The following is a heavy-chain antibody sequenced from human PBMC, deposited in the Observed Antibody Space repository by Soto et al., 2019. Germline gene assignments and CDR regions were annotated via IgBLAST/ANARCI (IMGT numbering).Heavy chain of an antibody. CDR2: ISCDGSNK. CDR3: ARVPRAYEVFDY. Sequence: QVQLVESGGGVVQSGRSLRLSCAASGFTFSSYAMHWVRQAPGKGLEWVAGISCDGSNKYDADSVKGRFTISRDNYKNALYLHMNSLRAEDTAVYYCARVPRAYEVFDYWGQGTLVTVSS. V-gene: IGHV3-30-3*01. CDR1: GFTFSSYA. J-gene: IGHJ4*02. D-gene: IGHD5-12*01.